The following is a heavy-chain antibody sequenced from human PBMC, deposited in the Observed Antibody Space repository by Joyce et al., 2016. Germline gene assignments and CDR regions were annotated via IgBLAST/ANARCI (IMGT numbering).Heavy chain of an antibody. CDR1: GYTFTIYY. CDR2: SNPSGGIT. D-gene: IGHD3-3*01. CDR3: AIDPYYNFWSGPYYYGMDV. Sequence: QVQLVQSGAEVKKPGASVKVSCKASGYTFTIYYMHWVRQAPGQGLELMGISNPSGGITTYAEKFQGRVTMTRDTSTSTVYMELGSLRSEYTAVYYCAIDPYYNFWSGPYYYGMDVWCQGTTVTISS. J-gene: IGHJ6*02. V-gene: IGHV1-46*01.